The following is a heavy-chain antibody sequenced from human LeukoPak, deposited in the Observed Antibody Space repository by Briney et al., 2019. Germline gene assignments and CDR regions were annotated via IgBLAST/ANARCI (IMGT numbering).Heavy chain of an antibody. CDR3: ARGGLTAMRRHWFDP. Sequence: SETLSLTCAVYGGSFSGYYWSWIRQPPGKGLEWIGEINHSGSTNYNPSLESRVTISVDTSKNQFSLKLSSVTAADTAVYYCARGGLTAMRRHWFDPWGQGTLVTVSS. D-gene: IGHD2-2*01. CDR2: INHSGST. J-gene: IGHJ5*02. V-gene: IGHV4-34*01. CDR1: GGSFSGYY.